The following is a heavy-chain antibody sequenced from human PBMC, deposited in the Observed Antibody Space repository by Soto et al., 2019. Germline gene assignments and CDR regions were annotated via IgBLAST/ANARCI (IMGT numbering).Heavy chain of an antibody. Sequence: GASVKVSCKASGYTFTSYAMHWVRQAPGQRLEWMGWINAGNGNTKYSQKFQGRVTITRDTSASTAYMELSSLRSEDTAVYYCARGEQQLVLGYYGMDVWGQGTTVTVSS. CDR3: ARGEQQLVLGYYGMDV. V-gene: IGHV1-3*01. CDR2: INAGNGNT. J-gene: IGHJ6*02. D-gene: IGHD6-13*01. CDR1: GYTFTSYA.